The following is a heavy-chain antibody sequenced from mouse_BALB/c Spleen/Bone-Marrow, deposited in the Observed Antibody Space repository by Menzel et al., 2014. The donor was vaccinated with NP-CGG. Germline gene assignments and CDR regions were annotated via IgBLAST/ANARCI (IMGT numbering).Heavy chain of an antibody. J-gene: IGHJ3*01. D-gene: IGHD2-4*01. CDR2: ISGGGSYT. V-gene: IGHV5-9-2*01. CDR1: GFTFSNYG. Sequence: DVHLVESGGGLVKSGGSLKLSCAASGFTFSNYGMSWVRQTPGKRLEWVATISGGGSYTFYSDSVKGRFTISRDNAKNNLYLQLSSLRSEDTALYYCARHAYYDQTEVSFVYWGQGTLVTVSA. CDR3: ARHAYYDQTEVSFVY.